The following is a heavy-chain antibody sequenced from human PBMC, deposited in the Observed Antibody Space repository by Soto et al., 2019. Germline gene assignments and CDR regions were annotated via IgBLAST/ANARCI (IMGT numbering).Heavy chain of an antibody. CDR1: GGTFSSYA. CDR2: IIPIFGTA. Sequence: QVQLVQSGAEVKKPGSSVKVSCKASGGTFSSYAISWVRQAPGQGLEWMGGIIPIFGTANYAQKFQGRVTITADESTSTADMELSSLRSEETAVYYCARSGYSGYFDYWGQGTLVTVSS. J-gene: IGHJ4*02. V-gene: IGHV1-69*01. D-gene: IGHD6-13*01. CDR3: ARSGYSGYFDY.